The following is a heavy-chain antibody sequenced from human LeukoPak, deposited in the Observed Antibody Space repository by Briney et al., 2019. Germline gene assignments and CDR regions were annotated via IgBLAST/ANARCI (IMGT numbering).Heavy chain of an antibody. CDR1: GGTFSRSG. CDR2: IIPIFGTV. CDR3: ARDGAIFDSRGYYYLW. Sequence: SVKVSCKASGGTFSRSGIGWVRQAPGQGLEWMGGIIPIFGTVNYAQKFQGRVTITADESTSTAYMELTSLRSEDTAIYYCARDGAIFDSRGYYYLWWGQGTLVTVSS. D-gene: IGHD3-22*01. J-gene: IGHJ4*02. V-gene: IGHV1-69*13.